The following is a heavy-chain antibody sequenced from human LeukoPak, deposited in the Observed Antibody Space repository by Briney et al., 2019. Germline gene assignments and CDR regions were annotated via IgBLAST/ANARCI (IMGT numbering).Heavy chain of an antibody. CDR3: ARESGFMMVGEINADNWFDP. V-gene: IGHV3-64*01. J-gene: IGHJ5*02. D-gene: IGHD3-22*01. Sequence: GGSLRLSCAASGFTFSSYPMHWVRQAPGKGLEYVSAISSNGGSTYYANSVKGRFTISRDNSKDTLYLHMKTLRPEDTAVYYCARESGFMMVGEINADNWFDPWGQGTPVTVSS. CDR2: ISSNGGST. CDR1: GFTFSSYP.